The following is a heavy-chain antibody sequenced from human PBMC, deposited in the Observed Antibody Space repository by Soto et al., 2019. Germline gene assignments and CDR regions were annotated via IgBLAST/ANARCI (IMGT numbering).Heavy chain of an antibody. Sequence: SETLSLTCTVSGGSISSYYWSWIRQPPGKGLEWIGYIYYSGSTNYNPSLKSRVTISVDTSKNQFSLKLSSVTAADTAVYYCARGYYGHSFDYWGQGTLVTVSS. V-gene: IGHV4-59*01. D-gene: IGHD4-17*01. CDR3: ARGYYGHSFDY. J-gene: IGHJ4*02. CDR2: IYYSGST. CDR1: GGSISSYY.